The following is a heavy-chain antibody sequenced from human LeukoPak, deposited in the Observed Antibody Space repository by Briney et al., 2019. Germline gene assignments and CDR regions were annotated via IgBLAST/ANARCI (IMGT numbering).Heavy chain of an antibody. D-gene: IGHD7-27*01. CDR2: IYYSEST. J-gene: IGHJ3*02. CDR1: GGSISSYY. V-gene: IGHV4-59*01. CDR3: ARVENWVYAFDI. Sequence: SETLSLTCTVSGGSISSYYWSWIRQPPGKGLEWIGYIYYSESTNYNPSLKSRVTISVDTSKNQFALKLSSVTAADTAVYYCARVENWVYAFDIWGQGTMVTVSS.